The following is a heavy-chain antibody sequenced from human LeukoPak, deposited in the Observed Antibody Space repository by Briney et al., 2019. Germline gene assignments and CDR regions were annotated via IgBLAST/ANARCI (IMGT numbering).Heavy chain of an antibody. D-gene: IGHD3-22*01. CDR3: ARGAYYYED. V-gene: IGHV3-48*01. Sequence: GGSLRLSCAASGFTFSSHSMNWVRQAPGKGLEWVSYISSSSSTIYYADSVKGRFTISRGNAKNSLYLQMNSLRAEDTAVYYCARGAYYYEDWGQGTLVTVSS. CDR2: ISSSSSTI. CDR1: GFTFSSHS. J-gene: IGHJ4*02.